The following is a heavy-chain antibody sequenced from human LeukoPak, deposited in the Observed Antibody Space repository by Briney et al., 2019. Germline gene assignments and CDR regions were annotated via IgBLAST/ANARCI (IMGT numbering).Heavy chain of an antibody. V-gene: IGHV3-48*03. CDR2: ISSSGSTI. J-gene: IGHJ5*02. Sequence: TGGSLRLSCAASGFTFSSYEMNWVRQAPGKGLEWVSYISSSGSTIYYADSVKGRFTISRDNAKNSLYLQMNSLRAEDTAVYYCARGYSSSWYWNWFDPWGQGTLVTVSS. D-gene: IGHD6-13*01. CDR3: ARGYSSSWYWNWFDP. CDR1: GFTFSSYE.